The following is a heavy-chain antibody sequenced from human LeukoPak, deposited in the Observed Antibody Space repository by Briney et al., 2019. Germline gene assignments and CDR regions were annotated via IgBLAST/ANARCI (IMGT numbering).Heavy chain of an antibody. V-gene: IGHV4-30-4*01. D-gene: IGHD3-3*01. CDR2: IYYSGST. CDR1: GGSISSGDYY. CDR3: ARCLLPYDFYYFDY. J-gene: IGHJ4*02. Sequence: SQTLSLTCTVSGGSISSGDYYWSWIRQPPGKGLEWIGYIYYSGSTYYNPSLESRVTISVDTSKNQFSLKLSSVTAADTAVYYCARCLLPYDFYYFDYWGQGTLVTVSS.